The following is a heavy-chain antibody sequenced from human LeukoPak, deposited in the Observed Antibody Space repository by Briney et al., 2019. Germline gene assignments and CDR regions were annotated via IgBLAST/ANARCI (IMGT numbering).Heavy chain of an antibody. V-gene: IGHV3-48*03. J-gene: IGHJ4*02. Sequence: GGSLRLSCAASAFTFSSYEMNYVRQAPGKGLEWVSYISSRGSTIYYADSGKGRFTISRDNAKNSLYLQMNSLRAEDTAVYYCARLYYYDSSGFDWGQGTLVTVSS. CDR1: AFTFSSYE. D-gene: IGHD3-22*01. CDR3: ARLYYYDSSGFD. CDR2: ISSRGSTI.